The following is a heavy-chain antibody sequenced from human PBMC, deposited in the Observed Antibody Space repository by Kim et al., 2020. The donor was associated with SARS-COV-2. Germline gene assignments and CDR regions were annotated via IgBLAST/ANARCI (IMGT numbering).Heavy chain of an antibody. Sequence: SGPTLVNPTQTLTLTCTFSGFSLSTSGMCVSWIRQPPGKALEWLALIDWDDDKYYSTSLKTRLTISKDTSKNQVVLTMTNMDPVDTATYYCARIQSSGWYGGAFDIWGQGTIVTVSS. CDR3: ARIQSSGWYGGAFDI. CDR1: GFSLSTSGMC. D-gene: IGHD6-19*01. J-gene: IGHJ3*02. CDR2: IDWDDDK. V-gene: IGHV2-70*01.